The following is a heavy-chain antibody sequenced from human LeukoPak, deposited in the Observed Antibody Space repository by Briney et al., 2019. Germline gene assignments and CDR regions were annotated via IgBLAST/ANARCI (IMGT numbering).Heavy chain of an antibody. CDR3: ASMVRGVDNPL. Sequence: PGGSLRLSCAASGFTFSSYAMSWIRQAPGKGLEWVSAISGSGGSTYYADSVKGRFTISRDNSKNTLYLQMNSLRAEDTAVYYCASMVRGVDNPLWGQGTLVTVSS. V-gene: IGHV3-23*01. D-gene: IGHD3-10*01. J-gene: IGHJ4*02. CDR1: GFTFSSYA. CDR2: ISGSGGST.